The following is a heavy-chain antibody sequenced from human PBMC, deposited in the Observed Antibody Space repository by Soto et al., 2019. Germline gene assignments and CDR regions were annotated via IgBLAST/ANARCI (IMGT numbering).Heavy chain of an antibody. J-gene: IGHJ4*02. CDR3: AQSEDDSSAYVGYLEY. D-gene: IGHD3-22*01. V-gene: IGHV3-30-3*01. CDR2: ISYDGSNK. Sequence: PGGSLSLRSAASGLPCGNYARSWVRKATGKGLEWVTLISYDGSNKYYADSVKGRFTISRDNFKNTLHLQINSLRGEDTAVYYCAQSEDDSSAYVGYLEYWRQGTMVTVSS. CDR1: GLPCGNYA.